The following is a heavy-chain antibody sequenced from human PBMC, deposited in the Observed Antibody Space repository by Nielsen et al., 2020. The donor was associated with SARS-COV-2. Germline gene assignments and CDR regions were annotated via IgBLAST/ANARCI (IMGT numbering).Heavy chain of an antibody. V-gene: IGHV3-48*01. CDR2: ISSSSSTI. J-gene: IGHJ3*02. CDR3: ASHLGDSSGWWEDAFDI. CDR1: GFTFSSYS. D-gene: IGHD6-19*01. Sequence: GESLKISCAASGFTFSSYSMNWVRQAPGKGLEWVSYISSSSSTIYYADSVKGRFTISRDNSKNTLYLQMNSLRAEDTAVYYCASHLGDSSGWWEDAFDIWGQGTMVTVSS.